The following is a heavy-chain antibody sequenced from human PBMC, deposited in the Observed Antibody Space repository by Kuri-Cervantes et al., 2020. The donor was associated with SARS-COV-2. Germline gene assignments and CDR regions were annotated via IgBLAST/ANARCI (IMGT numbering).Heavy chain of an antibody. J-gene: IGHJ6*03. V-gene: IGHV4-59*11. CDR2: VYYSGTI. CDR3: AREAAMATGDYYYYMDV. D-gene: IGHD5-18*01. Sequence: SETLSLTCTVSGGSISGHYWSWIRQPPGKGLEWIGYVYYSGTISYNPSLKSRVTMSIDTSKNQFSLNLSSVTAADTAVYYCAREAAMATGDYYYYMDVWGKGTTVTVSS. CDR1: GGSISGHY.